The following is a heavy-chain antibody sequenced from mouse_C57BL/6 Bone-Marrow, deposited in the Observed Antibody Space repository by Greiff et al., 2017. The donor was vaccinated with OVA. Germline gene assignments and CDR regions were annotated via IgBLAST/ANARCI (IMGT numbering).Heavy chain of an antibody. CDR3: ARRGTVRGRPYAMDY. Sequence: EVQLQQSGPELVKPGASVKISCKASGYSFTDYNMNWVKQSHGKSLEWIGVINPNYGTTSYNQKFKGKATLTVDQSSSTAYMQLNSLTSEDSAVYYCARRGTVRGRPYAMDYWGQGTSVTVSS. D-gene: IGHD1-1*01. CDR2: INPNYGTT. CDR1: GYSFTDYN. J-gene: IGHJ4*01. V-gene: IGHV1-39*01.